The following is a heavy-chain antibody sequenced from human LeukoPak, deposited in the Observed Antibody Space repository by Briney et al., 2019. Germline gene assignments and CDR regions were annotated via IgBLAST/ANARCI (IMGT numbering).Heavy chain of an antibody. Sequence: GGSLRLSCAASGFTFSSYSMNWVRQAPGKGLEWVSSISSSSSYIYYADSVKGQFTISRDNAKNSLYLQMNSLRAEDTAVYYCAREVPASYRRSTFGVVISRTYYFDYWGQGTLVTVSS. V-gene: IGHV3-21*01. CDR3: AREVPASYRRSTFGVVISRTYYFDY. CDR1: GFTFSSYS. CDR2: ISSSSSYI. J-gene: IGHJ4*02. D-gene: IGHD3-3*01.